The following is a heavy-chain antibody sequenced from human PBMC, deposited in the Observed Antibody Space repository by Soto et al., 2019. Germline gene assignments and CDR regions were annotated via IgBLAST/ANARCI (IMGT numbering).Heavy chain of an antibody. CDR1: GGSISSSSYY. J-gene: IGHJ6*02. Sequence: PSETLSLTCTVSGGSISSSSYYWGWIRQPPGKGLEWIGSIYYSGSTYYNPSLKSRVTISVDTSKNQFSLKLSSVTAADTAVYYCGRLGKQLVWDYYYGMDVWGQGTTVTVSS. CDR2: IYYSGST. V-gene: IGHV4-39*01. D-gene: IGHD6-6*01. CDR3: GRLGKQLVWDYYYGMDV.